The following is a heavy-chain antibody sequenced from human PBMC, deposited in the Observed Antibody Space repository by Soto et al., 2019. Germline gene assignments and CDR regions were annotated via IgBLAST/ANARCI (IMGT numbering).Heavy chain of an antibody. CDR3: ATITSYSFDY. CDR1: GFTFSEYY. Sequence: GGSLRLSCAACGFTFSEYYMGCIRQAPGKGLEWVSFISSSSGYTNYADSVKGRFTISRDNAKNSLYLQMNSLRAEDTAVYYCATITSYSFDYWGQGTPVTVSS. V-gene: IGHV3-11*03. D-gene: IGHD1-20*01. CDR2: ISSSSGYT. J-gene: IGHJ4*02.